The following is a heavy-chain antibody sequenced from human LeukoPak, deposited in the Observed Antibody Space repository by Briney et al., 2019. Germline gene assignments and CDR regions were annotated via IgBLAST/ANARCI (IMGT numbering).Heavy chain of an antibody. CDR2: INSDGSST. CDR3: AKDVDTAMDPYYFDY. CDR1: GFTFSSYW. Sequence: GGSLRLSCAASGFTFSSYWMHWVRQAPGKGLVWVSRINSDGSSTSYADSVKGRFTISRDNAKNTLYLQMNSLRAEDTAVYYCAKDVDTAMDPYYFDYWGQGTLVTVSS. D-gene: IGHD5-18*01. J-gene: IGHJ4*02. V-gene: IGHV3-74*01.